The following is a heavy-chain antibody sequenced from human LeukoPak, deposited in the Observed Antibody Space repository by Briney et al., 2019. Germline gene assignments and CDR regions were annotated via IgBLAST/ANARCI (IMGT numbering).Heavy chain of an antibody. Sequence: SETLSLTCTVSGGSISSSSYYWGWIRQPPGKGLEWIGSIYYSGSTYYNPSLESRVTISVDTSKNQFSLKLSSVTAADTAVYYCARIRGGWYYFDYWGQGTLVTVSS. D-gene: IGHD6-19*01. CDR1: GGSISSSSYY. J-gene: IGHJ4*02. CDR2: IYYSGST. V-gene: IGHV4-39*01. CDR3: ARIRGGWYYFDY.